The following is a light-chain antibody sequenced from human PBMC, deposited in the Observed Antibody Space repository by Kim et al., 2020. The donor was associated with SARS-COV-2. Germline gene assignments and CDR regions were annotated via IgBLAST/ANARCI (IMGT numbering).Light chain of an antibody. V-gene: IGKV1-9*01. CDR1: QGISSY. CDR2: AAS. CDR3: QPINRSPFP. Sequence: GDSVTITGRASQGISSYLACFQQKPEKAPKLLIKAASTFQPGVPSSSGGSGSGTDFILPTSGWQPKDFATFYGQPINRSPFPFGEGTKLDFK. J-gene: IGKJ2*01.